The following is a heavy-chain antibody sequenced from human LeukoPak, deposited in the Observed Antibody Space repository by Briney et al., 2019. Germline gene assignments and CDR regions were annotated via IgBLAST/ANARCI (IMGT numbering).Heavy chain of an antibody. D-gene: IGHD5-18*01. CDR2: ISAYNGNT. V-gene: IGHV1-18*01. CDR3: ARDGGVGTWIQLWSGGSDAFDI. Sequence: GASVKVSCKASGYTFTSYGISWVRQAPGQGLEWMGWISAYNGNTNYAQKLQGRVTMTTDTSTSTAYMELRSLRSDDTAVYYCARDGGVGTWIQLWSGGSDAFDIWGQGTMVTVSS. J-gene: IGHJ3*02. CDR1: GYTFTSYG.